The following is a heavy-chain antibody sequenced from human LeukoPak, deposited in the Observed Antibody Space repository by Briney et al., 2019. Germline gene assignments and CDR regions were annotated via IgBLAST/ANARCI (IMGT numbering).Heavy chain of an antibody. V-gene: IGHV4-39*01. CDR3: ARHKEPRYYDILTGYWVFDY. CDR2: IYYSGST. D-gene: IGHD3-9*01. J-gene: IGHJ4*02. Sequence: SETLSLTCTVSGGSISSSSHYWGWIRQPPGKGLEWIGSIYYSGSTYYNPSLKSRVTISVDTSKNQFSLKLSSVTAADTAVYYCARHKEPRYYDILTGYWVFDYWGQGTLVTVSS. CDR1: GGSISSSSHY.